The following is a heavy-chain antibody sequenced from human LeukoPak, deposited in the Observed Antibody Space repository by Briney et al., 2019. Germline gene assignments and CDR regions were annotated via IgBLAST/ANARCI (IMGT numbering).Heavy chain of an antibody. Sequence: PSETLSLTCAVYGGSFSGYYWSWIRQPPGKGLEWIGYIYYSGSTNHNPSLKSRVTISVDTSKNQFSLKLSSVTAADTAVYYCARRGWGYYFDYWGQGTLVTVSS. V-gene: IGHV4-59*01. CDR1: GGSFSGYY. CDR2: IYYSGST. D-gene: IGHD6-19*01. J-gene: IGHJ4*02. CDR3: ARRGWGYYFDY.